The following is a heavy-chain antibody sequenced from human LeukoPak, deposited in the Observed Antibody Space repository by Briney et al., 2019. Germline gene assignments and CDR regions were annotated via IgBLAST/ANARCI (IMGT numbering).Heavy chain of an antibody. CDR3: ARERSTVTTGLFGY. V-gene: IGHV1-2*02. Sequence: GASVKVSCKASGYTFTGYCMHWVRQAPGQGLEWMGWINPNSGGTNYAQKFQGRVTMTRDTSISTAYMELSRLRSDDTAVYYCARERSTVTTGLFGYWGQGTLVTVSS. J-gene: IGHJ4*02. CDR1: GYTFTGYC. D-gene: IGHD4-17*01. CDR2: INPNSGGT.